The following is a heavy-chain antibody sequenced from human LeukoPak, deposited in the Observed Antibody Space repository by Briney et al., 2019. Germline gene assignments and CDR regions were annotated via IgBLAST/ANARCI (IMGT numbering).Heavy chain of an antibody. CDR2: IYYSGST. Sequence: PSETLSLTCTVSGGSISSSSYYWGWIRQPPGKGLEWIGSIYYSGSTYYNPSLKSRVTISVDTSKNQFSLKLNSVTAADTAVYYCARGPEHYDILTGIDYWGQGTLVTVSS. J-gene: IGHJ4*02. CDR3: ARGPEHYDILTGIDY. D-gene: IGHD3-9*01. V-gene: IGHV4-39*01. CDR1: GGSISSSSYY.